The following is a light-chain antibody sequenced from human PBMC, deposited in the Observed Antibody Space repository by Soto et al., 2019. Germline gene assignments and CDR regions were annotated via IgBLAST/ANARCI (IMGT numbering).Light chain of an antibody. CDR2: LNSDGSH. Sequence: QLVLTQSPSASASLGASVKLTCTLSSGHSSYAIAWHQQQPEKGPRYWMKLNSDGSHSKGDGIPDRFSGSSSGAERYLTIARLQSEDEAEYYCQTWGTGIVVFGGGTKLTVL. CDR3: QTWGTGIVV. CDR1: SGHSSYA. J-gene: IGLJ2*01. V-gene: IGLV4-69*01.